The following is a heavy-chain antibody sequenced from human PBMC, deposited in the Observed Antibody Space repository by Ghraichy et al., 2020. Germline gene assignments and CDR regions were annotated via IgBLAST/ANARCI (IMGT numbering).Heavy chain of an antibody. CDR2: IWYDGSNK. J-gene: IGHJ4*02. CDR1: GFTFSSYG. V-gene: IGHV3-33*01. D-gene: IGHD5-18*01. CDR3: ARDGGGVNTAMAIDY. Sequence: GGSLRLSCAASGFTFSSYGMHWVRQAPGKGLEWVAVIWYDGSNKYYADSVKGRFTISRDNSKNTLYLQMNSLRAEDTAVYYCARDGGGVNTAMAIDYWGQGTLVTVS.